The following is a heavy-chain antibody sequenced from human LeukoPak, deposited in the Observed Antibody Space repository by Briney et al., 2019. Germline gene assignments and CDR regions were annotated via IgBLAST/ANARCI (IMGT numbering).Heavy chain of an antibody. V-gene: IGHV3-9*01. CDR3: AKAPYPTVSNQYNWFDP. J-gene: IGHJ5*02. CDR1: GFTFNDYA. Sequence: GRSLRLSCAASGFTFNDYAMHWVRQAPGKGLEGVSGISWNRGSIGYADSVKGRFTISRDNAKNSLYLQMNSLRAEDTALYYCAKAPYPTVSNQYNWFDPWGQGTLVTVSS. CDR2: ISWNRGSI. D-gene: IGHD4-11*01.